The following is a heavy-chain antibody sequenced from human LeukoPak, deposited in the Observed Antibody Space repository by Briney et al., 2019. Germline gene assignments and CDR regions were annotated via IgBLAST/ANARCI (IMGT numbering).Heavy chain of an antibody. Sequence: GGSLRLSCAASGFTFSSYAMRWVGQAPGKGVEWVAAISGRGGSTYYADSVKGRFTISRDNSKNTLYLQMNSLRAEDTAVYYCAKLAAYNWFDPWGQGTLVTVSS. CDR2: ISGRGGST. V-gene: IGHV3-23*01. D-gene: IGHD6-25*01. J-gene: IGHJ5*02. CDR3: AKLAAYNWFDP. CDR1: GFTFSSYA.